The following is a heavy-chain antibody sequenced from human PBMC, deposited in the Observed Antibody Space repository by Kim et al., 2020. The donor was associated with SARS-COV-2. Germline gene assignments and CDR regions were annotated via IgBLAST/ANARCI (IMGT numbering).Heavy chain of an antibody. CDR2: K. D-gene: IGHD3-10*01. Sequence: KYYAESLKGRFTISRDNSRNTLTLQMNSLRPEDTAVYYCAREGMATVLDYWGQGTLVTVSS. J-gene: IGHJ4*02. V-gene: IGHV3-30*01. CDR3: AREGMATVLDY.